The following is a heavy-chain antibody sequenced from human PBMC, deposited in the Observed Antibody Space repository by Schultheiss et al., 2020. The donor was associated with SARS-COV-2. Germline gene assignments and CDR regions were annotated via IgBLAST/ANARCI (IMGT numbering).Heavy chain of an antibody. V-gene: IGHV4-34*01. CDR3: ARGGGGGYGMDV. J-gene: IGHJ6*02. D-gene: IGHD1-26*01. Sequence: SETLSLTCAVYGGSFSGYYWSWIRQPPGKGLEWIGYIYYSGSTNYNPSLKSRVTISVDTSKNQFSLKLSSVTAADTAVYYCARGGGGGYGMDVWGQGTTVTVSS. CDR2: IYYSGST. CDR1: GGSFSGYY.